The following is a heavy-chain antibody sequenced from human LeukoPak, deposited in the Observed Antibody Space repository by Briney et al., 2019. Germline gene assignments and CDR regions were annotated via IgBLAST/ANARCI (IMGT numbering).Heavy chain of an antibody. Sequence: ASVKVSCKVSGYTLTELSMNWVRQAPGKGLEWMGGFDPEDGETIYAQKFQGRVTMTEDTSTDTAYMELSSLRSEDTAVYYCAKVAYYYDSSGYYRNYWGQGTLVTVSS. V-gene: IGHV1-24*01. CDR1: GYTLTELS. D-gene: IGHD3-22*01. CDR2: FDPEDGET. J-gene: IGHJ4*02. CDR3: AKVAYYYDSSGYYRNY.